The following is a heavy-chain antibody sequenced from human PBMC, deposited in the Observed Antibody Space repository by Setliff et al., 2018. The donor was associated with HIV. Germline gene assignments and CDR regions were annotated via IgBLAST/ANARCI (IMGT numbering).Heavy chain of an antibody. CDR2: VNRGGTRT. CDR3: ARGGRPLEGIVVGPLEVAFDI. CDR1: GYDFTSHY. Sequence: ASVKVSCKASGYDFTSHYMHWVRQAPGQGLEWMGIVNRGGTRTSHARKFQGRLSLTTDTSSNTTYMGLSGLKSEDTAVYYCARGGRPLEGIVVGPLEVAFDIWGQGTLVTVSS. J-gene: IGHJ3*02. V-gene: IGHV1-46*01. D-gene: IGHD3-22*01.